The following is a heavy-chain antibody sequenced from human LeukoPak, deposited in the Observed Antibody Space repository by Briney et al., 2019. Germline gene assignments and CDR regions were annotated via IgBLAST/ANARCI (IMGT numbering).Heavy chain of an antibody. Sequence: PGGSLRLSCAASGFTFSSYAMSWVRQAPGKGLEWVSSITGSGGSTYYADSVKGRFTISRDNSKNTLYLQMNSLRAEDAALYYCAKDSNWAFDYWGQGTLVTVSS. CDR1: GFTFSSYA. D-gene: IGHD1-1*01. V-gene: IGHV3-23*01. J-gene: IGHJ4*02. CDR3: AKDSNWAFDY. CDR2: ITGSGGST.